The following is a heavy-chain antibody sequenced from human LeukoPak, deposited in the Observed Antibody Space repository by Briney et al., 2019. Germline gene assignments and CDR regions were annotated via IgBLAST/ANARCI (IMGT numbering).Heavy chain of an antibody. J-gene: IGHJ4*02. CDR3: ARDSEWELLR. V-gene: IGHV4-34*01. CDR1: GGSFSGYY. Sequence: SETLSLTCAVYGGSFSGYYWSWIRQPPGKGLEWIGEINHSGSTNYNPSLKSRVTISVDTSKNQFSLKLSTVAAADTAGYYCARDSEWELLRWGQGTLVTVSS. CDR2: INHSGST. D-gene: IGHD1-26*01.